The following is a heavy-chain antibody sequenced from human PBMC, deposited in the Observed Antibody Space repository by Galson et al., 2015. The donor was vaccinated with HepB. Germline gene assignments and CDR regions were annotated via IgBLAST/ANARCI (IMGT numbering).Heavy chain of an antibody. CDR3: ARQGARDGYNYAFDI. CDR2: IYPGDSGT. Sequence: QSGAEVKEPGESLKISCKGSGYTFTSSWIGWVRQMPGKGLEWMGIIYPGDSGTRYSPSFQGQVTISADKSISTAYLQWSSLKASDTAMYYCARQGARDGYNYAFDIWGQGTMVTVSS. V-gene: IGHV5-51*01. D-gene: IGHD5-24*01. CDR1: GYTFTSSW. J-gene: IGHJ3*02.